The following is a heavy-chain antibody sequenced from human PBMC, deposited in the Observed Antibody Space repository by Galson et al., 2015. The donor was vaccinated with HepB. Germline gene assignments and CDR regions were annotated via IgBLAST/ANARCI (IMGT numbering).Heavy chain of an antibody. CDR1: GFTFSSYW. V-gene: IGHV3-7*03. Sequence: SLRLSCAASGFTFSSYWMSWVRQAPGKGLEWVANIKQGGSEKYYVDSVKGRFTISRGNAKNSLYLQMNSLRAEDTAVYYCAMPKYYYDSSGYRFDYWGQGTLVTVSS. CDR3: AMPKYYYDSSGYRFDY. D-gene: IGHD3-22*01. J-gene: IGHJ4*02. CDR2: IKQGGSEK.